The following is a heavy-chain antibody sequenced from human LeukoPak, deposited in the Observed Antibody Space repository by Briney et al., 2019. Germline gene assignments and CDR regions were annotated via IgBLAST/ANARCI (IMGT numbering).Heavy chain of an antibody. CDR2: INPSGGST. CDR3: AREAAGGTPHADY. CDR1: GYTFTSYY. J-gene: IGHJ4*02. V-gene: IGHV1-46*01. Sequence: ASVKVSCKASGYTFTSYYMHWVRQAPGQGLEWMGIINPSGGSTSYAQKFQGRVTMTRDMSTSTVYMELSSLRPEDTAVYYCAREAAGGTPHADYWGQGTLVTVSS. D-gene: IGHD2-15*01.